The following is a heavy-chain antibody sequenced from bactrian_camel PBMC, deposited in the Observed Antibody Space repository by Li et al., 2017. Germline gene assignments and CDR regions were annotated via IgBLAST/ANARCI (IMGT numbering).Heavy chain of an antibody. CDR3: ATDGGIRHGGFNY. CDR2: IWSDGIKT. CDR1: GFTFESYG. D-gene: IGHD2*01. Sequence: HVQLVESGGGLVQPGGSLRLSCAASGFTFESYGISWVRQAPGKGLEWLSGIWSDGIKTLYARSVKGRFAISRDNAKSTLYLQMNSLTSEDTALYYCATDGGIRHGGFNYWGQGTQVTVS. J-gene: IGHJ4*01. V-gene: IGHV3-2*01.